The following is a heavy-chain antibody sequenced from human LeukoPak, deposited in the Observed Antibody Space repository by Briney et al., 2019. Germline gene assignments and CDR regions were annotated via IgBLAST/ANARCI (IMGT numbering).Heavy chain of an antibody. V-gene: IGHV3-20*04. CDR1: GFTFDDYG. CDR3: ARVGYDSSGYPYYYYYMDV. D-gene: IGHD3-22*01. CDR2: INWNGGST. J-gene: IGHJ6*03. Sequence: GGSLRLSCAASGFTFDDYGMSWVRQAPGEGLEWVSGINWNGGSTGYADSVKGRFTISRDNAKNSLYLQMNSLRAEDTALYYCARVGYDSSGYPYYYYYMDVWGKGTTVTVSS.